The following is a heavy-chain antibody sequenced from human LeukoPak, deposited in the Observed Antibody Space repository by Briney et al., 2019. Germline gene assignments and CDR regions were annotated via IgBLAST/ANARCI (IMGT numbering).Heavy chain of an antibody. J-gene: IGHJ3*02. CDR3: ARITPYYGSGSYSVLSAFDI. D-gene: IGHD3-10*01. CDR1: GFTFDDCG. V-gene: IGHV3-20*04. CDR2: INWNGGST. Sequence: PGGSLRLSCAASGFTFDDCGMSWVHQAPGKGLEWVSGINWNGGSTGYADSVKGRFTISRDNAKNSLYLQMNSLRAEDTALYYCARITPYYGSGSYSVLSAFDIWGQGTMVTVSS.